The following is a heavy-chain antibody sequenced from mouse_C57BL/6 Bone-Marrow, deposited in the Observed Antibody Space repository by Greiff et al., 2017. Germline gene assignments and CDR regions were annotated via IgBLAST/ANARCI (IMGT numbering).Heavy chain of an antibody. J-gene: IGHJ1*03. CDR1: GFNIKDDY. CDR3: TTWMVRNWYFDV. CDR2: IDPENGDT. D-gene: IGHD2-3*01. V-gene: IGHV14-4*01. Sequence: EVQRVESGAELVRPGASVKLSCTASGFNIKDDYMHWVKQRPEQGLEWIGWIDPENGDTEYASKFQGKATIPADTSSNTAYLQLSSLTSEDTAVYYCTTWMVRNWYFDVWGTGTTVTVSS.